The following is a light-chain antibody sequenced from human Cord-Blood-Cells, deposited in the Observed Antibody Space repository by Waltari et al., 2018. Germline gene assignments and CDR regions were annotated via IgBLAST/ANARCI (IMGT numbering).Light chain of an antibody. CDR1: SSDVGGYNY. Sequence: QSALTQPASVSGSPGQSITISCTGTSSDVGGYNYVSWYQQHPGKAPKRMIYDVSNLTSVVSNRVSGSKSGNTASLTISALPAEDEADYYCSSYTSSSTLDVVGTGTKVTVL. J-gene: IGLJ1*01. CDR2: DVS. CDR3: SSYTSSSTLDV. V-gene: IGLV2-14*01.